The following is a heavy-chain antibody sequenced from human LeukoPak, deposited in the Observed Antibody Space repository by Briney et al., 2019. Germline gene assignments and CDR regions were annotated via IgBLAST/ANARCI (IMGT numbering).Heavy chain of an antibody. D-gene: IGHD3-22*01. J-gene: IGHJ4*02. V-gene: IGHV4-39*01. CDR1: GGSIRSSSYY. CDR3: ARHRTIYYDNGGYWV. CDR2: IYYSGST. Sequence: PSETLSLTCTVSGGSIRSSSYYWGWIRQPPGKGLGWIGSIYYSGSTYYNPSLKSRVTISVDTSKKQFSLKLSSVTAADTAVYYCARHRTIYYDNGGYWVWGQGTLVTVSS.